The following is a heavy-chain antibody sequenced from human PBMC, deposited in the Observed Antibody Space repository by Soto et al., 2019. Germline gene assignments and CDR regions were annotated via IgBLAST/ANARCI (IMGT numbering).Heavy chain of an antibody. CDR2: VNGVGDIT. J-gene: IGHJ5*02. CDR1: GFTFSTYA. V-gene: IGHV3-23*01. D-gene: IGHD3-16*01. CDR3: ARGGTILSNWFDP. Sequence: GGSLRLSCAASGFTFSTYAMSWVRQAPGKGLEWVSAVNGVGDITYYADSVKGRFTISRDNSENTLFLQMNSLRVEDTAVYYCARGGTILSNWFDPWGQGTQVTVSS.